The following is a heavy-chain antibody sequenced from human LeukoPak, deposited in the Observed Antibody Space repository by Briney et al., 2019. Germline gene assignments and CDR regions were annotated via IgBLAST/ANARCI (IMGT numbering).Heavy chain of an antibody. V-gene: IGHV3-48*03. D-gene: IGHD3-10*01. Sequence: GGSLRLSCAASGFTFSSYEMNWVRRAPGKGLEWLSYFSASGRTIYYADSVKGRFTFSRDNAKNSLYLQMSSLRAEDTAVYYCARIGGFTMIRGVADVWGKGTTVTISS. CDR3: ARIGGFTMIRGVADV. CDR1: GFTFSSYE. CDR2: FSASGRTI. J-gene: IGHJ6*04.